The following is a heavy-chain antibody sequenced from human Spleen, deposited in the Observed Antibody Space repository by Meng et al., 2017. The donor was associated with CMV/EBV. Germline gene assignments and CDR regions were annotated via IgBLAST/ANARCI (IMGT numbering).Heavy chain of an antibody. CDR2: IYPGDSDT. J-gene: IGHJ3*02. D-gene: IGHD2-2*01. V-gene: IGHV5-51*01. Sequence: KVSCKGSGYSFTSYWIGWVRQMPGKGLEWMGNIYPGDSDTRYSPSFQGQVTISADKSISTAYLQWSSLKASDTAMYYCARRAIVVVPAAIHNHDAFDIWGQGTMVTVSS. CDR1: GYSFTSYW. CDR3: ARRAIVVVPAAIHNHDAFDI.